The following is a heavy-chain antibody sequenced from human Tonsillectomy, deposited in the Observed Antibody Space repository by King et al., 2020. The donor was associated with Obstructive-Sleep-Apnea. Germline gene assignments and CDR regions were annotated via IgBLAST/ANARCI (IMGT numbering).Heavy chain of an antibody. CDR1: GFSLSTSGMC. CDR2: LDWDDDK. CDR3: ARINKWLGSYFDL. V-gene: IGHV2-70*11. D-gene: IGHD6-19*01. Sequence: TLKESGPALVKPTQTLTLTCIFSGFSLSTSGMCVSLIRQPPGKALEWLARLDWDDDKYYSTSLQTRLTISKDTSKNQVVLTMTNMDPVDTATYYCARINKWLGSYFDLWGRGTLVTVSS. J-gene: IGHJ2*01.